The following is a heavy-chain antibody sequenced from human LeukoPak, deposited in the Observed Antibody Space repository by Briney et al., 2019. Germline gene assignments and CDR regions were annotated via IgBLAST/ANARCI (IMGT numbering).Heavy chain of an antibody. V-gene: IGHV5-51*01. Sequence: GESLKISCKVSGYILTNNWIGWVRQMPGKGLEWMGIIYPGDSDTRYSPSFQGQVTISADKSISTAYLQWSSLKASDTAMYYCAREISIAAAQETDYWGQGTLVTVSS. D-gene: IGHD6-13*01. CDR1: GYILTNNW. CDR2: IYPGDSDT. CDR3: AREISIAAAQETDY. J-gene: IGHJ4*02.